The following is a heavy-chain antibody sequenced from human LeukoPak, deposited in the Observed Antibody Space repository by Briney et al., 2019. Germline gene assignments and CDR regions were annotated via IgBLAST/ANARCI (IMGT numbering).Heavy chain of an antibody. Sequence: PGGSLRLSCAASGFTFSSYWMHWVRQAPGKGLVWVSRINSDGSSTSYADSVKGRFTISRDNAKNTLYLQMNSLRAEDMAVYYCARDKSVSSGWYWFDPWGQGTLVTVSS. V-gene: IGHV3-74*01. D-gene: IGHD6-19*01. CDR3: ARDKSVSSGWYWFDP. J-gene: IGHJ5*02. CDR2: INSDGSST. CDR1: GFTFSSYW.